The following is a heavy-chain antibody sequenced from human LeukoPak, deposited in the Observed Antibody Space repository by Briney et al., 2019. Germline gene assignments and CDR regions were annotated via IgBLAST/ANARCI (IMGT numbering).Heavy chain of an antibody. D-gene: IGHD4-11*01. J-gene: IGHJ4*02. CDR2: IWHDATNK. Sequence: GGSLRLSCAASGFTFSDYWMTWVRQAPGKGLEWVAVIWHDATNKFYADSVKGRFTISRENSKKMVYLQMNSLRAEDTAVYYCAKDAQRGFDYSNSLEYWGQGTLVTVSP. CDR1: GFTFSDYW. V-gene: IGHV3-33*06. CDR3: AKDAQRGFDYSNSLEY.